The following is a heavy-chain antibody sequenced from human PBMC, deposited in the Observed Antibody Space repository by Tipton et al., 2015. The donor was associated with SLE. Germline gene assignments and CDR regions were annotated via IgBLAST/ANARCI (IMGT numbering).Heavy chain of an antibody. CDR2: ISKSSSYI. CDR1: GFTFSIYA. J-gene: IGHJ4*02. CDR3: ARDERICSGDNSHPFDY. V-gene: IGHV3-21*03. D-gene: IGHD2-15*01. Sequence: SLRLSCTASGFTFSIYAMNWVRQAPGKGLEWVSSISKSSSYIYYADSVKGRFTISRDNAKNSLYLQMNSLRAEDTALYYCARDERICSGDNSHPFDYWGQGILLTVSS.